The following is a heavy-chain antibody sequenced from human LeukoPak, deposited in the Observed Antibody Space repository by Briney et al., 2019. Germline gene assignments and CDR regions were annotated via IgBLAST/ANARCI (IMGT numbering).Heavy chain of an antibody. J-gene: IGHJ6*02. CDR2: ISGSGGST. CDR1: GFTFSSYA. Sequence: GGSLRLSCAASGFTFSSYAMSWVRQAPGKGLEWVSAISGSGGSTYYADSVKGRFTISRDNSKNTLYLQMNSLRAEDTAVYYCARDLAFNYYYYYGMDVWGQGTTVTVSS. V-gene: IGHV3-23*01. CDR3: ARDLAFNYYYYYGMDV.